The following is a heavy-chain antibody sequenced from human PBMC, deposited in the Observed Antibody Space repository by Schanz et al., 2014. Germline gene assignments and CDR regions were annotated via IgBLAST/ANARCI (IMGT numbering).Heavy chain of an antibody. CDR2: INPSSGTT. Sequence: QVQLVQSGGEVKKPGASATVSCKASGYTFNNHGISWVRQAPGQGLEWMGKINPSSGTTRIAQNFQGRLTVTRDTSTSTVNMELSSLRSEDTAVYYCARGGFFDSTSFDSWGQGTLVTGSS. CDR3: ARGGFFDSTSFDS. V-gene: IGHV1-46*02. D-gene: IGHD2-2*01. J-gene: IGHJ4*02. CDR1: GYTFNNHG.